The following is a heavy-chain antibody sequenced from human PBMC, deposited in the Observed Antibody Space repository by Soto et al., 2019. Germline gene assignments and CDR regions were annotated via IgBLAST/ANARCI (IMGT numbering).Heavy chain of an antibody. CDR3: ARTPAATRRRYYYYGMDV. CDR2: IIPIFGTA. CDR1: GGTFSSYA. Sequence: SVKVSCKASGGTFSSYAISWVRQAPGQGLEWMGGIIPIFGTANYAQKFQGRVTITADESTSTAYMELSSLRSEDTAVYYCARTPAATRRRYYYYGMDVWGQGTTVTVSS. V-gene: IGHV1-69*13. J-gene: IGHJ6*02. D-gene: IGHD2-2*01.